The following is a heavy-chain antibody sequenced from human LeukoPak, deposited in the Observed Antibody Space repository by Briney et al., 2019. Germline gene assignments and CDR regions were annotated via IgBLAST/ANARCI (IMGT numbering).Heavy chain of an antibody. V-gene: IGHV3-21*01. D-gene: IGHD4-17*01. CDR3: ARGATTTRFGRFDP. CDR1: GFSFISYS. CDR2: ISSDSTYI. Sequence: GGSLRLSCAASGFSFISYSMNWVRQAPGKGLEWVSTISSDSTYIYYADSMKGRFTISRDNAKKSLYLQMNSLRVEDTAIYYCARGATTTRFGRFDPWGQGNPGHRLL. J-gene: IGHJ5*02.